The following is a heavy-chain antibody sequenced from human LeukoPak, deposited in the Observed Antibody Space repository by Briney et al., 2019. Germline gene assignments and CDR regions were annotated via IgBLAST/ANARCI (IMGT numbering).Heavy chain of an antibody. Sequence: ASVKVSCKASGYTFTSYDINWVRQAAGQGLEWMGWMNPNSGNTGYAQKFQGRVTMTRNTSISTAYMELSSLRSEDTAVYYCARVISGWYLYYYYYMDVWGKGTTVTVSS. CDR1: GYTFTSYD. D-gene: IGHD6-19*01. CDR3: ARVISGWYLYYYYYMDV. CDR2: MNPNSGNT. V-gene: IGHV1-8*01. J-gene: IGHJ6*03.